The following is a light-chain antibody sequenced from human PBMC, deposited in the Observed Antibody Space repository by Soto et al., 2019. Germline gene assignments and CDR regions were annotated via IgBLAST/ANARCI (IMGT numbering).Light chain of an antibody. CDR3: QQYGNSPPVT. Sequence: EIVLTQSPGTLSLSPGERATLSCRASQSVTSSYLAWYQQKPGQAPRLLFYGASSRATGIPDRFSGSGSGTDFTLTISRLEPGDFAVYYCQQYGNSPPVTFGGGTKVEIK. V-gene: IGKV3-20*01. J-gene: IGKJ4*01. CDR2: GAS. CDR1: QSVTSSY.